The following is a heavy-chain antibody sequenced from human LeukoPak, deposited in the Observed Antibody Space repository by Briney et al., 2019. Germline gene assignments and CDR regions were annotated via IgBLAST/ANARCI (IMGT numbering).Heavy chain of an antibody. CDR2: TWLDGSGK. Sequence: GGSLRLSCAASGFIVSSYGMHWVRQAPGRGREGVAVTWLDGSGKYYADSVKGRVTISKDNSKNTLYLQMNSLRAEDTAVYYCGRYWSGGTCSPYYYCIDLWGKGTTVTVSS. J-gene: IGHJ6*03. CDR1: GFIVSSYG. CDR3: GRYWSGGTCSPYYYCIDL. V-gene: IGHV3-33*01. D-gene: IGHD2-15*01.